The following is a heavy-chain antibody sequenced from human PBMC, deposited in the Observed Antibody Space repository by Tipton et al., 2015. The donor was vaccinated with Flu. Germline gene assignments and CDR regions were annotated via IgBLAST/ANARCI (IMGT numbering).Heavy chain of an antibody. CDR1: GFTVSSNY. CDR3: ARDARIGSGWYDAFDI. V-gene: IGHV3-53*01. Sequence: SLRLSCAASGFTVSSNYMGWVRQAPGKGLEWVSVIYSGGSTYYADSVKGRFTISRDNSKNTLYLQINSLRAEDTAVYYCARDARIGSGWYDAFDIWGQGTMVTVSS. J-gene: IGHJ3*02. CDR2: IYSGGST. D-gene: IGHD6-19*01.